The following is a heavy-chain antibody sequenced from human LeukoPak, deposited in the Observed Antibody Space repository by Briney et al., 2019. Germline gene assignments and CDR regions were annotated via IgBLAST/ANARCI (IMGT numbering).Heavy chain of an antibody. CDR3: ARSTHYYDSSGYYYADPFDAFDI. CDR1: GFTFSSYA. D-gene: IGHD3-22*01. CDR2: ISTNGGST. V-gene: IGHV3-64*02. Sequence: PGGSLRLSCAASGFTFSSYAMHWVRQAPGKGLEYVSGISTNGGSTYYADSVKGRFTISRDNAKNSLYLQVNSLRAEDTAVYYCARSTHYYDSSGYYYADPFDAFDIWGQGTMVTVSS. J-gene: IGHJ3*02.